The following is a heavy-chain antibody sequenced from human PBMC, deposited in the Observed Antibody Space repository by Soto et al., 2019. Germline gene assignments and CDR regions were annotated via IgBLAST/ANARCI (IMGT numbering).Heavy chain of an antibody. CDR1: GGSFSSYY. J-gene: IGHJ3*02. CDR2: IYCIEST. V-gene: IGHV4-59*01. Sequence: SETLSLTCTVSGGSFSSYYWTWIRQPPGKGLEWIGYIYCIESTSYNPSLKGRVTISLDTSKNQFSLKLSSVTAADTAVYFCARDVSYGYGAFDIWGQGTMVTVSS. CDR3: ARDVSYGYGAFDI. D-gene: IGHD5-18*01.